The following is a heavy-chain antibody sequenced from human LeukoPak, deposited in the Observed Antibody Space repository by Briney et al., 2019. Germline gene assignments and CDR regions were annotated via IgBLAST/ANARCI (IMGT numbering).Heavy chain of an antibody. CDR2: IYYSGST. CDR1: GGSISSGGYY. CDR3: ARDTGIIYDSSGYYYENAFDI. D-gene: IGHD3-22*01. Sequence: SQTLSLTCTVSGGSISSGGYYWSWIRQHPGKGLEWIGYIYYSGSTYYNPSLKSRVTISVDTSKNQFSLKLSSVTAADTAVYYCARDTGIIYDSSGYYYENAFDIWGQGTMVTASS. V-gene: IGHV4-31*03. J-gene: IGHJ3*02.